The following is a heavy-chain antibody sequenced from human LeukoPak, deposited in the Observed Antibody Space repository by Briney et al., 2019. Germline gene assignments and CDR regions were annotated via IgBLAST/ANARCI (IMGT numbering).Heavy chain of an antibody. CDR1: GFTFSSYA. Sequence: GGSLRLSCAASGFTFSSYAMSWVRQAPGKGLEWVSAIRGSGGSTYYADSVKGRFTISRDNSKNTLYLQMNSLRAEDTAVYYCAKDQMGIAAAGYYFDYWGQGTLVTVSS. J-gene: IGHJ4*02. CDR2: IRGSGGST. D-gene: IGHD6-13*01. V-gene: IGHV3-23*01. CDR3: AKDQMGIAAAGYYFDY.